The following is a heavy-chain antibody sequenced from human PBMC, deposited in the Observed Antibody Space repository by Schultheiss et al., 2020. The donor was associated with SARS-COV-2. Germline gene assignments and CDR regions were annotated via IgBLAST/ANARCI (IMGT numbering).Heavy chain of an antibody. J-gene: IGHJ6*03. CDR2: VYYSGST. V-gene: IGHV4-34*01. CDR3: VRDSYGDANPDYHYYYMDV. Sequence: SQTLSLTFAVYGGSFSGYYWSWIRQPPGKGLEWIGSVYYSGSTYYNPSLNSRVTISVDTSKNQFSLKLSSVTAADTAVYFCVRDSYGDANPDYHYYYMDVWGKGTTVTVSS. D-gene: IGHD4-17*01. CDR1: GGSFSGYY.